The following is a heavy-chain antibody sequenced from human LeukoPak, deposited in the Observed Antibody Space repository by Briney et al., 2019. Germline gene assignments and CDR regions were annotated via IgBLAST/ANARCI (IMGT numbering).Heavy chain of an antibody. CDR3: ARLGVGATRDAFDI. D-gene: IGHD1-26*01. CDR2: INWNGGST. J-gene: IGHJ3*02. Sequence: GGSLRLSCAASGFSFSSYAMSWVRQAPGKGLEWVSGINWNGGSTGYADSVKGRFTISRDNAKNSLYLQVNSLRAEDTALYYCARLGVGATRDAFDIWGQGTMVTVSS. V-gene: IGHV3-20*04. CDR1: GFSFSSYA.